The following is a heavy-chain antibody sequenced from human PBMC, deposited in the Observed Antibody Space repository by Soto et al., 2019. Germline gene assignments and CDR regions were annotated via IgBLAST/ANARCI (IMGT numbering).Heavy chain of an antibody. Sequence: RGSLRLSCAASGFTFSGSAMHWVRQASGKGLEWVGRIRSKANSYATAYAASVKGRFTISRDDSKNTAYLQMNSLKTEDTAVYYCTRQASGPYGNWGQGTLVTVSS. V-gene: IGHV3-73*01. CDR3: TRQASGPYGN. J-gene: IGHJ4*02. D-gene: IGHD5-12*01. CDR1: GFTFSGSA. CDR2: IRSKANSYAT.